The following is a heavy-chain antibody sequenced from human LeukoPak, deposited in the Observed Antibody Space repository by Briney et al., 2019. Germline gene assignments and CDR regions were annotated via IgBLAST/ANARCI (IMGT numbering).Heavy chain of an antibody. J-gene: IGHJ4*02. CDR3: AREDLDGGSDFDY. CDR2: TYYSGST. Sequence: SETLSLTCTVSGGSISSGGYYWSWIRQHPGKGLEWIGYTYYSGSTYYNPSLKSRVTISVDTSKNQFSLKLSSVTAADTAVYYCAREDLDGGSDFDYWGQGTLVTVSS. D-gene: IGHD2-15*01. CDR1: GGSISSGGYY. V-gene: IGHV4-31*03.